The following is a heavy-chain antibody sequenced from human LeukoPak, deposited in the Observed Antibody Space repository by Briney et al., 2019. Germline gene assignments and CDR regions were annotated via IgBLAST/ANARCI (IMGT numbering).Heavy chain of an antibody. Sequence: GGSLRLSCAASGFNFHNDWMNWVRQAPGKGPEWVGRIKSEIDGGATDYAAPVKGRFTLSRDDSENTVYLQMNSLKTEDTAVYYTTPGGNVFVARNRTFDNWGQGTMVTVSS. CDR3: TPGGNVFVARNRTFDN. D-gene: IGHD6-19*01. V-gene: IGHV3-15*07. CDR1: GFNFHNDW. CDR2: IKSEIDGGAT. J-gene: IGHJ3*02.